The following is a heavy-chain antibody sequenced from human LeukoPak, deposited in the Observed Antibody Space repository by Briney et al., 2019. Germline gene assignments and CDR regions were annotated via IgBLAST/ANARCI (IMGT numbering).Heavy chain of an antibody. CDR2: INHSGST. Sequence: PSETLSLTCAVYGGSFSGYYWSWIRQPPGKGLEWIGEINHSGSTNYNPSPKSRVTISVDTSKNQFSLKLSSVTAADTAVYYCARGDLYSSSWYEEYFQHWGQGTLVTVSS. J-gene: IGHJ1*01. V-gene: IGHV4-34*01. CDR3: ARGDLYSSSWYEEYFQH. D-gene: IGHD6-13*01. CDR1: GGSFSGYY.